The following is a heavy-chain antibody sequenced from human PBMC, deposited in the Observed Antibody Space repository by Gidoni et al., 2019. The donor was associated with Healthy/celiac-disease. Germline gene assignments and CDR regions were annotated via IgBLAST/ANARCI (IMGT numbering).Heavy chain of an antibody. CDR1: GFTYSSYA. V-gene: IGHV3-23*01. CDR2: ISGSGGST. CDR3: AKDLSYYYYGMDV. Sequence: EVQLLESGGGLVQPGGSLRLSCAASGFTYSSYAMSWVRQAPGKGLEWVSAISGSGGSTYYADSVKGRFTISRDNSKNTLYLQMNSLRAEDTAVYYCAKDLSYYYYGMDVWGQGTTVTVSS. J-gene: IGHJ6*02.